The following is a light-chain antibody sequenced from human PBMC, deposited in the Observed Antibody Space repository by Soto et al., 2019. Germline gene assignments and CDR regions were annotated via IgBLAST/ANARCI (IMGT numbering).Light chain of an antibody. J-gene: IGLJ1*01. CDR1: SSDVGDYNY. Sequence: QSALTQPASVSGSPGQSITISCTGTSSDVGDYNYVSWYQQHPGKAPKLMLYDVSNRPSGISNRFSGSKSGNTASLTISGLHAEDEADYFCSSYTSSSTLFGTGTKLTVL. V-gene: IGLV2-14*01. CDR2: DVS. CDR3: SSYTSSSTL.